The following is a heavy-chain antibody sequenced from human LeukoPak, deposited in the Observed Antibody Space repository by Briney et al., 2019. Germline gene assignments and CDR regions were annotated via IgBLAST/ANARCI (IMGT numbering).Heavy chain of an antibody. Sequence: GGSLRLSCAASGFTFSNYWMHWVRQAPGKGLVWVSRLNSDGSDTIYADSVKGRFIISSDNAKNTLYLQMNSLRAEDTAVYYCARVLAPSAPFGYLGQGTLVTVSS. J-gene: IGHJ4*02. CDR3: ARVLAPSAPFGY. V-gene: IGHV3-74*01. CDR2: LNSDGSDT. CDR1: GFTFSNYW.